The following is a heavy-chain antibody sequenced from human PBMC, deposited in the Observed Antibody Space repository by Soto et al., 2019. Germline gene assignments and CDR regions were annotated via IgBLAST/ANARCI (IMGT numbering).Heavy chain of an antibody. Sequence: GGSLRLSCAASGFIFSDYYMTWIRQAPGKGLDWISYSSGSGSDIYYADSVKGRFTISRDNARSSLFLQMNSLSAEDTAVYYCARVSLPTFGVPSSHYGMDVWGQGTTVTVS. V-gene: IGHV3-11*01. CDR2: SSGSGSDI. CDR1: GFIFSDYY. J-gene: IGHJ6*02. D-gene: IGHD3-3*01. CDR3: ARVSLPTFGVPSSHYGMDV.